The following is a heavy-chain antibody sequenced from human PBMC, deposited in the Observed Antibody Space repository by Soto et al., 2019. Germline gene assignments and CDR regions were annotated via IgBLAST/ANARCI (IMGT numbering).Heavy chain of an antibody. J-gene: IGHJ6*02. CDR2: IILYFGTT. D-gene: IGHD3-9*01. Sequence: SVKVSCTASCYTSLNYGLGWVRHAPGQGLEWMGGIILYFGTTNYAQKVQGRLTITADESRSTAYMELSSLRSEDTAVYYCARDNYDILTGYYPYYYYGMDVWGQGTTVTVSS. V-gene: IGHV1-69*13. CDR1: CYTSLNYG. CDR3: ARDNYDILTGYYPYYYYGMDV.